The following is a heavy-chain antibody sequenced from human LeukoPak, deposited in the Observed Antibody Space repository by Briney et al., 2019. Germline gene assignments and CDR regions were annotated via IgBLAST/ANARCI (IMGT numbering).Heavy chain of an antibody. CDR3: ARELTPRSYSLFGY. V-gene: IGHV3-7*03. CDR2: IKQDGNEK. J-gene: IGHJ4*02. D-gene: IGHD1-26*01. CDR1: GFPFSSYW. Sequence: PGGFLRLSCAASGFPFSSYWVNWVRQAPGKGLEWVANIKQDGNEKNYVDSVRGRFTISRDNAKNSLYLQMNSLRADDTAVYYCARELTPRSYSLFGYWGQGTLVTVSS.